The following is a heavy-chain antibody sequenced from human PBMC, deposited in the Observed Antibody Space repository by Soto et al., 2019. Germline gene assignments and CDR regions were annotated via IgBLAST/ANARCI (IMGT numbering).Heavy chain of an antibody. CDR3: ARDLPVAYCGGDCGLIDY. Sequence: GASVKVSCKASGYTFTGYYMHWVRQAPGQGLEWMGWINPNSGGTNYAQKLQGRVTMTTDTSTSTAYMELRSLRSDDTAVYYCARDLPVAYCGGDCGLIDYWGQGTLVTVSS. CDR1: GYTFTGYY. D-gene: IGHD2-21*02. J-gene: IGHJ4*02. CDR2: INPNSGGT. V-gene: IGHV1-2*02.